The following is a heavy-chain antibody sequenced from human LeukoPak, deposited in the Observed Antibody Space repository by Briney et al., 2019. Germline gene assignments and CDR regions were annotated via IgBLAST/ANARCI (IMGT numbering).Heavy chain of an antibody. D-gene: IGHD5-18*01. CDR1: GGSISSTSYY. V-gene: IGHV4-39*02. Sequence: PSETLSLTCTVSGGSISSTSYYWCWIRQPPGKGLEWIGSIYYSGSAYYNPSLKSRVTISADTSKNQFCLKLRSVTAADTAVYYCARDYQGGYGDKTVDYWGQGTLVTVSS. CDR2: IYYSGSA. CDR3: ARDYQGGYGDKTVDY. J-gene: IGHJ4*02.